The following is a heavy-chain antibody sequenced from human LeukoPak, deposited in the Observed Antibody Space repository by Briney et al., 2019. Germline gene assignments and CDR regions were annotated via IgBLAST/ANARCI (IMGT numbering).Heavy chain of an antibody. CDR2: IKEDGSKK. V-gene: IGHV3-7*03. CDR1: GFTFNSYW. Sequence: QTGGSLRLSCEVSGFTFNSYWMDWVRQAPGKRLEWVANIKEDGSKKYYVDSVKGRFTISRDNAKNSLYLQMNSLRVEDTAVYYCARDVSVQTAQDAWVDAFDIWGQGTTVTVSS. CDR3: ARDVSVQTAQDAWVDAFDI. J-gene: IGHJ3*02. D-gene: IGHD2-21*02.